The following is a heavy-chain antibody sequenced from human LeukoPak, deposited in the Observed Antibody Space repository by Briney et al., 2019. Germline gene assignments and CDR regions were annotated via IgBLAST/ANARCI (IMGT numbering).Heavy chain of an antibody. J-gene: IGHJ4*02. CDR2: INSSGGST. CDR3: ARAVATLLFDY. V-gene: IGHV1-46*01. D-gene: IGHD5-12*01. Sequence: ASVKVSCKASGYTFTSYYMHWVRQAPGQGLEWMGIINSSGGSTSYAQKFQGRLTMTRDTSTSTVYMELSSLRSEDPAVYYCARAVATLLFDYWGRGTLVTVSS. CDR1: GYTFTSYY.